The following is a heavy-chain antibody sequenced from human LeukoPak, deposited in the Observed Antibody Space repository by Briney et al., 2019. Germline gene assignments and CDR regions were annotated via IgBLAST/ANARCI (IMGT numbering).Heavy chain of an antibody. CDR2: IDYSGTT. J-gene: IGHJ5*01. CDR3: ARDQYDTWSRRGNFDS. D-gene: IGHD3-3*01. CDR1: GGSISSFY. V-gene: IGHV4-59*01. Sequence: PSETLSLTCTVSGGSISSFYWSWIRQPPGKGLEWIGYIDYSGTTNYHPSLKSRVIISVDTSKNQFSLRLSSVTAADTAVYYCARDQYDTWSRRGNFDSWGQGTLVIVSS.